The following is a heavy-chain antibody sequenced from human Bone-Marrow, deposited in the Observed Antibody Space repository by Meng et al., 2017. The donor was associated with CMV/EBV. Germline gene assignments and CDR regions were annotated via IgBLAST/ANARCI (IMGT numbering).Heavy chain of an antibody. D-gene: IGHD5-12*01. J-gene: IGHJ4*02. V-gene: IGHV1-46*01. CDR3: ARYLYSGYDSSGYFDY. CDR2: INPSGGST. Sequence: ASVKVSCKASGYTFTSYYMHWVRQAPGQGLEWMGIINPSGGSTSYAQKFQGRVTMTRDTSTSTVYMELSRLRSEDTAVYYCARYLYSGYDSSGYFDYWGQGTLVTVSS. CDR1: GYTFTSYY.